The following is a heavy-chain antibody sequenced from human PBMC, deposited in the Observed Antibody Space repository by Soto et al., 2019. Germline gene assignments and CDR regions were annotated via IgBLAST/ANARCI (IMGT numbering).Heavy chain of an antibody. Sequence: GGSLRLSCAASGFTFSSYWMHWVRQAPGKGLVWVSRINSDGSSTSYADSVKGRFTISRDNAKNTLYLQMNSLRAEDTAVYYCAKALGAAAGTDYYYGMDVWGQGTTVTVSS. CDR3: AKALGAAAGTDYYYGMDV. V-gene: IGHV3-74*01. CDR2: INSDGSST. D-gene: IGHD6-13*01. J-gene: IGHJ6*02. CDR1: GFTFSSYW.